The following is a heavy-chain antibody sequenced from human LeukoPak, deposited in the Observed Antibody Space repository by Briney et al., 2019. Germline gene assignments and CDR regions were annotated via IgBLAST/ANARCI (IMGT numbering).Heavy chain of an antibody. D-gene: IGHD5-12*01. CDR3: ARVRDSGYVYFDY. CDR1: GFTFSSYE. V-gene: IGHV3-48*03. CDR2: ISSSGSTI. J-gene: IGHJ4*02. Sequence: PGGSLRLSCAASGFTFSSYEMNWVRQAPGKGLEWVSYISSSGSTIYYADSVKGRFTISRDNAENSLYLQMNSLRAEDTAVYYCARVRDSGYVYFDYWGQGTLVTVSS.